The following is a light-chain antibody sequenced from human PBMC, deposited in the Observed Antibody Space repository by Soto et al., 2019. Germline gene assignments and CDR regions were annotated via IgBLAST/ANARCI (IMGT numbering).Light chain of an antibody. V-gene: IGLV2-14*01. CDR3: SSYTSKTTPV. J-gene: IGLJ2*01. CDR2: EVS. CDR1: SSDVGGYAY. Sequence: QSALTQPASVSGSPGQTITISCTGTSSDVGGYAYVSWYQQFPGKAPKLVISEVSNRPSGVSHRFSGSRSGNTASLTISGLQAEDEADDYCSSYTSKTTPVFGGGTKLTVL.